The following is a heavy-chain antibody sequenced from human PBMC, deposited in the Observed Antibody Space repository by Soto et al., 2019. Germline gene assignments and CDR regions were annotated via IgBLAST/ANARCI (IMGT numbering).Heavy chain of an antibody. CDR1: GGSLSGYY. Sequence: QVQLQQWGAGLLKPSETLSLTCAVYGGSLSGYYWNWIRQPPGKGLEWIGEINHSGSTNYNPSLKSRVTISVDTSKTQFSLKLSSVTAADTAVYYCARGWGRIFDYWGQGMLVTVSS. CDR3: ARGWGRIFDY. V-gene: IGHV4-34*01. J-gene: IGHJ4*02. D-gene: IGHD7-27*01. CDR2: INHSGST.